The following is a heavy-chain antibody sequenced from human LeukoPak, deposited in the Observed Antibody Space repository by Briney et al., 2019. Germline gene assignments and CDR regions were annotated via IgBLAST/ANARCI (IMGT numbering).Heavy chain of an antibody. CDR2: ISSSSSYI. CDR1: GFTFSSYS. Sequence: PGGSLRLSCAASGFTFSSYSMNWVRQAPGKGLEWVSSISSSSSYIYYADSVKGRFTISRDNAKNSLYLQMNTLRAEDTAIYYCAVHPRGILGANYFDYWGQGTLVTVSS. D-gene: IGHD1-26*01. J-gene: IGHJ4*02. CDR3: AVHPRGILGANYFDY. V-gene: IGHV3-21*01.